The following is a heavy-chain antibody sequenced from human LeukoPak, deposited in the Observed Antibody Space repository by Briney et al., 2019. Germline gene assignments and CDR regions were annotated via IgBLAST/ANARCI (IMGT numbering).Heavy chain of an antibody. CDR1: GFTFSSYA. CDR2: ISESGDST. J-gene: IGHJ4*02. D-gene: IGHD2-15*01. V-gene: IGHV3-23*01. CDR3: AKDIPVWYFDY. Sequence: GGSLRLSCAASGFTFSSYAMSWVRQAPGKGLEWVSAISESGDSTYYTGSVKGRFTISRDNSKNTLYLQMNSLRAEDTAVYYCAKDIPVWYFDYWGQGTLVTVSS.